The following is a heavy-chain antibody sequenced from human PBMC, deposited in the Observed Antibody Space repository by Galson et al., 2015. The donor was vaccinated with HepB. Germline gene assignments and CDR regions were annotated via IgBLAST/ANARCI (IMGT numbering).Heavy chain of an antibody. J-gene: IGHJ6*02. CDR2: IDPSDSYT. V-gene: IGHV5-10-1*01. D-gene: IGHD3-10*01. Sequence: QSGAEVKKPGESLRISCKGSGYSFTSYWISWVRQMPGKGLEWMGRIDPSDSYTNYSPSFQGHVTISADKSISTAYLQWSSLKASDTAVYYCARAYGSGTYAYYYGMDVWGQGTTVTVSS. CDR3: ARAYGSGTYAYYYGMDV. CDR1: GYSFTSYW.